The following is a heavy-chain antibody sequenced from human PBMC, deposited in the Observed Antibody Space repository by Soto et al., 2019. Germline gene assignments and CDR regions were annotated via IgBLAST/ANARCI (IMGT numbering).Heavy chain of an antibody. J-gene: IGHJ6*02. CDR2: IIPIFGTA. V-gene: IGHV1-69*12. CDR1: GGTFSSYA. D-gene: IGHD3-10*01. CDR3: ARALLWFGELLLYYGMDV. Sequence: QVQLVQSGAEVKKPGSSVKVSCKASGGTFSSYAISWVRQAPGQGLEWMGGIIPIFGTANYAQKFQGRVTITADESTSTAYMERSSLRSEDTAVYYCARALLWFGELLLYYGMDVWGQGTTVTVSS.